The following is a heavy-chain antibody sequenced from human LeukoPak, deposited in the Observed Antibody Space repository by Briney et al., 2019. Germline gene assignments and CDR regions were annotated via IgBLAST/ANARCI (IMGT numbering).Heavy chain of an antibody. D-gene: IGHD1-1*01. Sequence: GSVKVSCKASGYTFTSYYMHWVRQAPGQGLEWMGIINPSGGSTSYAQKFQGRVTMTRDTSTSTVYMELISLRSEDTAVYYCARGIYNTYLDYWGQGTLVTVSS. CDR2: INPSGGST. CDR3: ARGIYNTYLDY. J-gene: IGHJ4*02. V-gene: IGHV1-46*01. CDR1: GYTFTSYY.